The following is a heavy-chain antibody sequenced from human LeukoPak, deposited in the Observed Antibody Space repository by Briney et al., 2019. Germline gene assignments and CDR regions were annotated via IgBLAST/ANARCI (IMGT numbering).Heavy chain of an antibody. Sequence: SETLSLTCTVSGGSISSGSYYWSWIRQPAGKGLEWIGRIYTSGSTNYNPSLKSRVTISVDTSKNQFSLKLSSVTAADTAVYYCARDHTVVTPIDYYYYGMDVWGQGTTVTVSS. V-gene: IGHV4-61*02. CDR2: IYTSGST. J-gene: IGHJ6*02. CDR1: GGSISSGSYY. CDR3: ARDHTVVTPIDYYYYGMDV. D-gene: IGHD4-23*01.